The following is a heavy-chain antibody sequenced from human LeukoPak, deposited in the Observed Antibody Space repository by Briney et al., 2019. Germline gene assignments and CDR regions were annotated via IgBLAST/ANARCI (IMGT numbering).Heavy chain of an antibody. CDR2: VSSNGGDT. CDR3: ARDEDYGISVNVDY. J-gene: IGHJ4*02. Sequence: GGSLRLSCAASGFTFSNYAMSWVRQTPNKGLEWVSTVSSNGGDTYYTDSVKGRFTVSRDNSKNTLYLQVNSLRAEDTAVYYCARDEDYGISVNVDYWGQGTLVTVSS. V-gene: IGHV3-23*01. D-gene: IGHD4-17*01. CDR1: GFTFSNYA.